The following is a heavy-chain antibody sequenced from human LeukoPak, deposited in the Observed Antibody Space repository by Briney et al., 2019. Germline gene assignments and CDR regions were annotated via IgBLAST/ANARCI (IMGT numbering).Heavy chain of an antibody. CDR2: IYPGDSET. CDR3: ARGYNNFDY. D-gene: IGHD1-1*01. J-gene: IGHJ4*02. V-gene: IGHV5-51*01. Sequence: GESLKISCQNSGYSFTTYWIGWVRQMPGKGLEWMGIIYPGDSETRYSPSFQGQVTISADKSISTAFLQWSSLKASDTAIYYCARGYNNFDYWGQGTLVTVSS. CDR1: GYSFTTYW.